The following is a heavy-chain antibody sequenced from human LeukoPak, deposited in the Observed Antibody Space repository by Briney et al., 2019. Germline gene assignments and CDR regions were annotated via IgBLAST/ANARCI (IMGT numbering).Heavy chain of an antibody. J-gene: IGHJ4*02. D-gene: IGHD3-10*01. CDR1: GGSISSYY. CDR2: IYYSGST. CDR3: ARHSHYYGSGSRHYFDY. V-gene: IGHV4-59*08. Sequence: SETLSLTCTVSGGSISSYYWSWIRQPPGKGLEWIGYIYYSGSTNYNPSLKSRVTIPVDTSKNQFSLKLSSVTAADTAVYYCARHSHYYGSGSRHYFDYWGQGTLVTVSS.